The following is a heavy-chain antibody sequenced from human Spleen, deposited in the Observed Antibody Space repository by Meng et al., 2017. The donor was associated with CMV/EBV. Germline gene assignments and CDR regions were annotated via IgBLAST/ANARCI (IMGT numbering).Heavy chain of an antibody. CDR3: AKYCNTTNCQDQY. V-gene: IGHV3-30*02. CDR1: GFTFSSYG. D-gene: IGHD2-2*01. CDR2: IRYDGSNK. Sequence: GESLKISCAASGFTFSSYGIHWVRQAPGKGLEWVAFIRYDGSNKYYGDSVKGRFTISRDNSKNTLYLQMNSLRAEDTAMYYCAKYCNTTNCQDQYWGQGTLVTVSS. J-gene: IGHJ4*02.